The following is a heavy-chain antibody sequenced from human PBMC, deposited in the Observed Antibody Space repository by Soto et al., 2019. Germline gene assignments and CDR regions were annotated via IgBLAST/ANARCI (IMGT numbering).Heavy chain of an antibody. Sequence: QVQLQQWGAGLLKPSETLSLTCAVYGGSFSGYYWSWIRQPPGKGLEWIGEINHSGSTNYNPSLKSRVTLSVDTSKNQFSLKLSSVTAADTAVYYCAGATGTTARIDYWGQGTLVTVSS. J-gene: IGHJ4*02. CDR3: AGATGTTARIDY. CDR1: GGSFSGYY. CDR2: INHSGST. V-gene: IGHV4-34*01. D-gene: IGHD1-1*01.